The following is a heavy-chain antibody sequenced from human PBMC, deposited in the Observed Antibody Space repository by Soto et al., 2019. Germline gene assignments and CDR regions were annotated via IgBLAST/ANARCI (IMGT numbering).Heavy chain of an antibody. J-gene: IGHJ4*02. V-gene: IGHV4-39*01. Sequence: QLQLQESGPGLVKPSETLSLTCTVSGGSISSSSYYWGWIRQPPGKGLEWIGSIYYSGSTYYNPSLKSRVTISVGTSKNQFSLKLSSVTAADTAVYYCARLVLEWLLIDYWGQGTLVTVSS. CDR2: IYYSGST. CDR1: GGSISSSSYY. CDR3: ARLVLEWLLIDY. D-gene: IGHD3-3*01.